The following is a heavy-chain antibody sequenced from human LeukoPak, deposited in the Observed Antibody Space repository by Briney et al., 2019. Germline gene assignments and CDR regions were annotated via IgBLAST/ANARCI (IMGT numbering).Heavy chain of an antibody. D-gene: IGHD4-23*01. CDR2: MSGRGDTS. CDR1: GFTFGTHA. J-gene: IGHJ6*03. CDR3: ARRTGGGNGDYYYYYMDV. Sequence: PGGSLRLSCAASGFTFGTHAMTWVRQAPGKGLEWVSGMSGRGDTSYYADSVKGRFTISRDNSKNTLFLQMNSLRAEDTAVYYCARRTGGGNGDYYYYYMDVWGKGTTVTVSS. V-gene: IGHV3-23*01.